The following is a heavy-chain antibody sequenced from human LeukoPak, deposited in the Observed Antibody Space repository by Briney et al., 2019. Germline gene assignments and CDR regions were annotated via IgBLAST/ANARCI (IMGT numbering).Heavy chain of an antibody. V-gene: IGHV4-39*07. CDR3: ARGRGYDPVVFYFDS. CDR2: IFYSGTT. D-gene: IGHD2-15*01. J-gene: IGHJ4*02. CDR1: GAFITSSPYF. Sequence: SETLSLTCSVSGAFITSSPYFWGWIRQTPGKGLEWVGSIFYSGTTYYNPPPTSRVTISEDSSKNQFSLRLHSLTAADTAIYYCARGRGYDPVVFYFDSWGQGTAVIVSS.